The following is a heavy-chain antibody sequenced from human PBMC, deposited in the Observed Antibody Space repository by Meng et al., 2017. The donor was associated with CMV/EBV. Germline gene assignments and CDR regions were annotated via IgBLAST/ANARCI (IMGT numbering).Heavy chain of an antibody. D-gene: IGHD3-22*01. CDR1: GFTFSSYA. CDR3: ARELYYYDSSGYPQGNAFDI. CDR2: ISYDGSNK. Sequence: GGSLRLSCAASGFTFSSYAMHWVRQAPGKGLEWVAVISYDGSNKYYADSVKGRFTISRGNSKNTLYLQMNSLRAEDTAVYYCARELYYYDSSGYPQGNAFDIWGQGTMVTVSS. V-gene: IGHV3-30*04. J-gene: IGHJ3*02.